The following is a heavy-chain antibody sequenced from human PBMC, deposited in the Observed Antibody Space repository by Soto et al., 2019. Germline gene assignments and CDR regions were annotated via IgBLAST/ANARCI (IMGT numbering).Heavy chain of an antibody. CDR3: ARGREVTLFGVVPSEGWFDP. J-gene: IGHJ5*02. Sequence: QVQLVQSGAEVKKPGASVKVSCKASGYTFSSYDMNWVRQATGQGLEWMGWMNPKSGYTGYAQRFQGRVTMTRNTSINKAYMELSSLRSEDTAVYYCARGREVTLFGVVPSEGWFDPWGQGTLVTVSS. D-gene: IGHD3-3*01. V-gene: IGHV1-8*01. CDR2: MNPKSGYT. CDR1: GYTFSSYD.